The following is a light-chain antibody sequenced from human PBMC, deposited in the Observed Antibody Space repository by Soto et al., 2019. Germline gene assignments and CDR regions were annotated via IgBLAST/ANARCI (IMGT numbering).Light chain of an antibody. V-gene: IGKV1-5*01. J-gene: IGKJ4*01. CDR3: QQYDNYPLT. CDR2: DAS. Sequence: DIQMTQSPSTLSASVGDRVTITCRASQGVRSWLAWYQQKPGRAPKFLIYDASSLESGVTSRFSGSGSGTEFTLTISNLQPDDFATYYCQQYDNYPLTFGGGTKV. CDR1: QGVRSW.